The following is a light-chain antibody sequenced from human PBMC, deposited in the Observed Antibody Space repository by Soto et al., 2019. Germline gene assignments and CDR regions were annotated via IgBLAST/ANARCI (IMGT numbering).Light chain of an antibody. V-gene: IGKV3-20*01. CDR2: DAS. J-gene: IGKJ1*01. CDR3: HQYGTSPQT. Sequence: EIVLTQSPGTLSLSPGERATLSCRASQMVSSAYVAWYQQKPGQAPKLLIFDASTRAAGTPDRFSASGSGTDYILTISGLEPDDSAIYYCHQYGTSPQTFGQGTTVEI. CDR1: QMVSSAY.